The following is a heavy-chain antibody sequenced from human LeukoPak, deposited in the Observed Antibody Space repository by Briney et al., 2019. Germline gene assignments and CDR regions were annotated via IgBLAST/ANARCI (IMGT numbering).Heavy chain of an antibody. V-gene: IGHV4-59*01. CDR3: ARGYSYGHSYYYYGMDV. CDR1: GASISSYY. Sequence: PSETLSLTCTVSGASISSYYWSWIRQPPGKGLEWIGYIYYSGSTNYNPSLKGRVTISVDTSKNQFSLNLSSVTAADTAVYYCARGYSYGHSYYYYGMDVWGQGTTVTVSS. D-gene: IGHD5-18*01. J-gene: IGHJ6*02. CDR2: IYYSGST.